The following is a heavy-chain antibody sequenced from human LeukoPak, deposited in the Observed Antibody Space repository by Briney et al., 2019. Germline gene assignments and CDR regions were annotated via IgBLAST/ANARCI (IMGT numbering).Heavy chain of an antibody. CDR2: INHSGGT. Sequence: PSETLSLTCAVYGGSFSGYYWSWIRQPPGKGLEWIGEINHSGGTNYNPSLKSRVTISVDTSKNQFSLKLSSVTAADTAVYYCASHRSLWYWGQGTLVTVSS. D-gene: IGHD1-14*01. CDR1: GGSFSGYY. J-gene: IGHJ4*02. CDR3: ASHRSLWY. V-gene: IGHV4-34*01.